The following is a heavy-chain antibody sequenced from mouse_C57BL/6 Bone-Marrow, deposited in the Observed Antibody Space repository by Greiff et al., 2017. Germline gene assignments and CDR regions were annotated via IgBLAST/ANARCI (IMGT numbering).Heavy chain of an antibody. CDR3: TAEYYGRKDY. CDR2: IDPENGDT. V-gene: IGHV14-4*01. J-gene: IGHJ2*01. CDR1: GFNIKDVY. Sequence: EVQLQQSGAELVRPGASVKLSCTASGFNIKDVYMHWVKQRPEQGLEWIGWIDPENGDTEYASKFQGKATITADTSSNTAYLQLSSLTSEDTAVYYCTAEYYGRKDYWGQGTTLTVSS. D-gene: IGHD1-1*01.